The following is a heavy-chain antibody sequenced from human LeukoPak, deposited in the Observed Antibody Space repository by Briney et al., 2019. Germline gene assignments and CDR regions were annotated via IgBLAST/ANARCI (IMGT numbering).Heavy chain of an antibody. CDR1: GYTFTDYH. CDR2: INCKSGGT. D-gene: IGHD3-9*01. CDR3: ARDPTALTGLSLDS. J-gene: IGHJ4*02. V-gene: IGHV1-2*02. Sequence: ASVKVSCKASGYTFTDYHIHWMRQAPGQGLEWMGWINCKSGGTKYAQKFQGRITLSRDTSIGTAYMDLGSLRSDDTAVYFCARDPTALTGLSLDSWGQGTLVTVSS.